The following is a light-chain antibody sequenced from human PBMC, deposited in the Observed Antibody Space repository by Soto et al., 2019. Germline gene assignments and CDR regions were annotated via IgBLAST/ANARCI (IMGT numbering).Light chain of an antibody. V-gene: IGKV3-20*01. CDR2: DAV. CDR3: QQYGDSIT. Sequence: VLTQSPGSLSLSPGARATVSCRASQTVTSSYLAWYQQRPGQAPQLLIYDAVKRATGIPDRFGGSESGRDYTLTISRLDPEDSAVYYCQQYGDSITFGGGTKLEIK. CDR1: QTVTSSY. J-gene: IGKJ4*01.